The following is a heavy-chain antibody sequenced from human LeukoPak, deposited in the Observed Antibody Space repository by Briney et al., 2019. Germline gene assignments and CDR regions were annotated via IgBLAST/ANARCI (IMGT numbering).Heavy chain of an antibody. V-gene: IGHV3-74*01. CDR1: GFTFSSYW. CDR2: INGDGGNT. CDR3: VRGGVDY. J-gene: IGHJ4*02. D-gene: IGHD3-16*01. Sequence: GGSLRLSCVASGFTFSSYWVHWVRQAPEKGLVWVSRINGDGGNTDYADSVKGRYTISRDNARNTLYLQMNSLRAEDTAVYYCVRGGVDYWGQGTLVTVSS.